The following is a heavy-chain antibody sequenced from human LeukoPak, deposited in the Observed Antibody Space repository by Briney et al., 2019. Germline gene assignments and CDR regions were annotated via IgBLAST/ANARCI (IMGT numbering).Heavy chain of an antibody. V-gene: IGHV1-18*01. Sequence: ASVKVSCKASGYTFTSYGISWARQAPGQGLEWMGWISAYNGNTNYAQKLQGRVTMTTDTSTSTAYMELRSLRSDDTAVYYCAATIGYYYGSGSPFDYWGQGTLVTVSS. CDR2: ISAYNGNT. CDR3: AATIGYYYGSGSPFDY. J-gene: IGHJ4*02. CDR1: GYTFTSYG. D-gene: IGHD3-10*01.